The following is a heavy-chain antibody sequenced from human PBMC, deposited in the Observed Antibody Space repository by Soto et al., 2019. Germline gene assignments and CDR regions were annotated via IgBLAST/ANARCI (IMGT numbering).Heavy chain of an antibody. CDR3: ARVIQGRDGDNSDY. J-gene: IGHJ4*02. CDR1: GGTFSSYA. Sequence: QVQLVQSGAEVKKPGSSVKVSCKASGGTFSSYAISWVRQAPGQGLEWMGGIIPIFGTANYAQKFQGRVTIPADKSTITAYMELSSLRSEDTAVYYCARVIQGRDGDNSDYWGQGTLVTVSS. CDR2: IIPIFGTA. V-gene: IGHV1-69*06. D-gene: IGHD3-16*01.